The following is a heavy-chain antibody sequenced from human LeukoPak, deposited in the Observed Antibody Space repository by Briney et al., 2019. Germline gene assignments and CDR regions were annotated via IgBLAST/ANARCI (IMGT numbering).Heavy chain of an antibody. CDR3: ARADFIDAGPYLIGP. Sequence: ASVRVSCKTSGYTFTDYYIHWVRQAPGQGLEWMGWINTKTGRTSSARKFQGRVTMTRDPSVTTVYMDMAWLTSDDTAIYFCARADFIDAGPYLIGPWGQGTLVTVSS. CDR1: GYTFTDYY. J-gene: IGHJ5*02. V-gene: IGHV1-2*02. D-gene: IGHD3-3*01. CDR2: INTKTGRT.